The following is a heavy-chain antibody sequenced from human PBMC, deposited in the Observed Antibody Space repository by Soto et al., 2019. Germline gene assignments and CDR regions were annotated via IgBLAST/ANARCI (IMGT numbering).Heavy chain of an antibody. CDR2: ISSSSSYI. V-gene: IGHV3-21*01. D-gene: IGHD6-6*01. J-gene: IGHJ4*02. CDR1: GFTFSSYS. Sequence: EVQLVESGGGLVKPGGSLRLSCAASGFTFSSYSMNWVRQAPGKGLEWVSSISSSSSYIYYADSVKGRFTISRDNAKNSLYLQMNSLRAEDTAVYYCARDGVAARRNALLIYWGQGTLVTVSS. CDR3: ARDGVAARRNALLIY.